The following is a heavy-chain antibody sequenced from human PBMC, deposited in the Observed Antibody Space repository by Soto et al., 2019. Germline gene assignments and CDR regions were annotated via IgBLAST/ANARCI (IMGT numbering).Heavy chain of an antibody. V-gene: IGHV4-39*01. J-gene: IGHJ6*03. CDR3: ARPTRVTGGGYYYYMDV. D-gene: IGHD3-16*01. CDR2: IYYSGST. CDR1: GGSISSSSYY. Sequence: QLQLQESGPGLVKPSETLSLTCTVSGGSISSSSYYWGWIRQPPGKGLEWIGSIYYSGSTYYNPSLKSRATISVDTSKNQFSLKLSSVTAADTAVYYCARPTRVTGGGYYYYMDVWGKRTTVTASS.